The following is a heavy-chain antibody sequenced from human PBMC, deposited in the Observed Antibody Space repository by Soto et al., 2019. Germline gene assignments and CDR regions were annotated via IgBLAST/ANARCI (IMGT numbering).Heavy chain of an antibody. Sequence: HPGGSLRLSCAASGFTFSSYAMHWVRQAPGKGLEWVAVISYDGSNKYYADSVKGRFTISRDNSKNTLYLQMNSLRAEDTAVYYCARDRYCSGGSCYWGLDYWGQGTLVTVSS. CDR2: ISYDGSNK. D-gene: IGHD2-15*01. CDR3: ARDRYCSGGSCYWGLDY. CDR1: GFTFSSYA. J-gene: IGHJ4*02. V-gene: IGHV3-30-3*01.